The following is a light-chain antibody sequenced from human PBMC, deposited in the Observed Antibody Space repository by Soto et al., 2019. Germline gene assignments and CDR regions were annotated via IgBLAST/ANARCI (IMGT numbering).Light chain of an antibody. CDR2: DAS. CDR3: QQYAKSPLT. CDR1: QSVSRNY. V-gene: IGKV3-20*01. J-gene: IGKJ4*01. Sequence: EIVLTQSPGTLSLSPGESATLSCRASQSVSRNYLAWYQQKPGQAPRLLIYDASSRATGIPDRFSGSGSETDFTRTISRLEAEEFAVYHCQQYAKSPLTFGGGTKLEIK.